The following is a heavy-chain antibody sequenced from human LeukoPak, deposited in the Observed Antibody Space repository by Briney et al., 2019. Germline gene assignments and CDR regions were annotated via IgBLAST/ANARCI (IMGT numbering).Heavy chain of an antibody. D-gene: IGHD2-15*01. CDR3: ATDLPVVAATDRDY. Sequence: GASVKVSCKVSGYTLTELSMHWVRQAPGKGLEWMGGFDPEDGETIYAQKFQGRVTMTEDTSTDTAYMELSSLRSEDTAVYYCATDLPVVAATDRDYWGQGTLVTVSS. V-gene: IGHV1-24*01. J-gene: IGHJ4*02. CDR1: GYTLTELS. CDR2: FDPEDGET.